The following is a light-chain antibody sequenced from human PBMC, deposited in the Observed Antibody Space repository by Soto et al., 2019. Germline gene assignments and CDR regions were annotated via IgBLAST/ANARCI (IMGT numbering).Light chain of an antibody. J-gene: IGKJ2*01. Sequence: EIVMTQSPATLSVSPGERATLSCRASQSVSSNLAGYQQKPGQAPRLLIYGGSTRATGIPARFSGSRSGTEFTLNISSLQSEDFAVYYCQQYNNWPYTFGQGTKLEIK. V-gene: IGKV3-15*01. CDR3: QQYNNWPYT. CDR1: QSVSSN. CDR2: GGS.